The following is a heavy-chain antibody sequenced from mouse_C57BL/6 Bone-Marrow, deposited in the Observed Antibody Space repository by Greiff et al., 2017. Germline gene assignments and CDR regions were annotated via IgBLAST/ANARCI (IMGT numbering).Heavy chain of an antibody. V-gene: IGHV5-15*01. Sequence: EVQGVESGGGLVQPGGSLKLSCAASGFTFRDYGMAWVRKAPRKGPEWVAFISNLAYSIYYADTVTGRFTISRENAKNTLYLEMSRLRSEDTAMYYCARQITTVVGDYYFDYWGQGTTLTVSS. CDR3: ARQITTVVGDYYFDY. D-gene: IGHD1-1*01. CDR1: GFTFRDYG. CDR2: ISNLAYSI. J-gene: IGHJ2*01.